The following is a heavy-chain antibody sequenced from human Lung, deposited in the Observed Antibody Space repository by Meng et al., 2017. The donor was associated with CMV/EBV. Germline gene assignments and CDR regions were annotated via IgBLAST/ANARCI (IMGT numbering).Heavy chain of an antibody. Sequence: ESXNISXASAGFTFSSYAMHWVRQAPGKGLEYVSAISSNGGSTYDADSVKGRFTISRDNSKNTLYLQMGSLRAEDMAVYYCARDHDYDFWSGYVDYWGQGXLVTVSS. CDR2: ISSNGGST. D-gene: IGHD3-3*01. V-gene: IGHV3-64*02. CDR3: ARDHDYDFWSGYVDY. J-gene: IGHJ4*02. CDR1: GFTFSSYA.